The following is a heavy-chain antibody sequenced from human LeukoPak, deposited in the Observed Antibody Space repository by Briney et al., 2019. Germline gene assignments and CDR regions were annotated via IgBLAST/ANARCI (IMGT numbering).Heavy chain of an antibody. CDR3: ARGPGGGYGDFDY. J-gene: IGHJ4*02. CDR2: IYSGGST. Sequence: GGSLRLSCAAPGFTVSSNYMSWVRQAPGKGLEWVSVIYSGGSTYYADSVKGRFTISRDNSKNTLYLQMNSLRAEDTAVYYCARGPGGGYGDFDYWGQGTLVTVSS. D-gene: IGHD5-12*01. V-gene: IGHV3-53*01. CDR1: GFTVSSNY.